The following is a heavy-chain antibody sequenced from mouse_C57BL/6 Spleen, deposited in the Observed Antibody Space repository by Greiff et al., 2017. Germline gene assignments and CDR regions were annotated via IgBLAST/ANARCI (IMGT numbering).Heavy chain of an antibody. Sequence: VKLQESGAELVKPGASVKISCKASGYAFSSYWMNWVKQRPGKGLEWIGQIYPGDGDTNYNGKFKGKATLTADKSSSTAYMQLSSLTSEDSAVYFCAREGGDGSCAYWGQGTLVTVSA. CDR3: AREGGDGSCAY. CDR2: IYPGDGDT. CDR1: GYAFSSYW. V-gene: IGHV1-80*01. D-gene: IGHD2-3*01. J-gene: IGHJ3*01.